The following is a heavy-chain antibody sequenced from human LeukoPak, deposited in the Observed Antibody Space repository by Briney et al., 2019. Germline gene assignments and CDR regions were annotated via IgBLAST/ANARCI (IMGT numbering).Heavy chain of an antibody. CDR2: ISSTSSGTI. Sequence: GGSLRLSCAASGFTLSSYSMNWVRQAPGKGLEWVSYISSTSSGTIFYADSVKGRFTISREHAKNSLHLQMNSLRDEDTAVYYCARDRGPSITMVRGVKYGMDVWGQGTTVTVSS. D-gene: IGHD3-10*01. CDR3: ARDRGPSITMVRGVKYGMDV. J-gene: IGHJ6*02. CDR1: GFTLSSYS. V-gene: IGHV3-48*02.